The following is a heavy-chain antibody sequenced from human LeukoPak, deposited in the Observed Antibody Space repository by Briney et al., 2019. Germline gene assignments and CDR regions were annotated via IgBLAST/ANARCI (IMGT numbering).Heavy chain of an antibody. D-gene: IGHD6-19*01. V-gene: IGHV3-74*01. CDR1: GFTFSSYG. CDR3: ARGGSSGWYEIWFDP. Sequence: PGGSLRLSCAASGFTFSSYGMHWVRQAPGKGLVWVSRINSDGSSTSYADSVKGRFTISRDNAKNTLYLQMNSLRAEDTAVYYCARGGSSGWYEIWFDPWGQGTLVTVSS. J-gene: IGHJ5*02. CDR2: INSDGSST.